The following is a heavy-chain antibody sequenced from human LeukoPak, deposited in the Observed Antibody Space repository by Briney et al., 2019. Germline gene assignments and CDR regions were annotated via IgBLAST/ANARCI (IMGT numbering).Heavy chain of an antibody. CDR1: GFTFSSYA. D-gene: IGHD2-15*01. V-gene: IGHV3-64D*09. CDR3: VKGGVGYCSGGSCKERGYYYYGMDV. Sequence: PGGSLRLSCSASGFTFSSYAMHWVRQAPGKGLEYVSAISSNGGSTYYADSVKGRFTISRDNSKNTLYLQMSSLRTEDTAVYYCVKGGVGYCSGGSCKERGYYYYGMDVWGQGTTVTVSS. CDR2: ISSNGGST. J-gene: IGHJ6*02.